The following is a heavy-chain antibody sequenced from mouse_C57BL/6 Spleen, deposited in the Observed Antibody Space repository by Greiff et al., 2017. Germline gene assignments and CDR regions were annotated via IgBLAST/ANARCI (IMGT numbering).Heavy chain of an antibody. CDR1: GYTFTSYT. V-gene: IGHV1-4*01. CDR2: INPSSGYT. D-gene: IGHD2-5*01. J-gene: IGHJ3*01. CDR3: AAGSNYGFAY. Sequence: VQLQQSGAELARPGASVQMSCKASGYTFTSYTMHWVKQRPGQGLEWIGYINPSSGYTKYNQKFKDKATLTADKSSSTAYMQLSSLTSEDSAVYYCAAGSNYGFAYWGQGTLVTVSA.